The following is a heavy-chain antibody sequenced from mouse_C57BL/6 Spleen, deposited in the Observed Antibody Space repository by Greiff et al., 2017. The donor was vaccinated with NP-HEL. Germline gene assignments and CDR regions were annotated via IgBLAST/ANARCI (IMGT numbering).Heavy chain of an antibody. D-gene: IGHD2-12*01. CDR3: TAPLPGAMDY. CDR2: IDPENGDT. Sequence: VQLKQSGAELVRPGASVKLSCTASGFNIKDDYMHWVKQRPEQGLEWIGWIDPENGDTEYASKFQGKATITADTSSNTAYLQLSSLTSEDTAVYYCTAPLPGAMDYWGQGTSVTVSS. V-gene: IGHV14-4*01. CDR1: GFNIKDDY. J-gene: IGHJ4*01.